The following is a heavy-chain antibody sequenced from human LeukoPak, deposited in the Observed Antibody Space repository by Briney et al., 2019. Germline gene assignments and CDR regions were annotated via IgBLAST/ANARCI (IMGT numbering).Heavy chain of an antibody. Sequence: PGGSLRLSCAASGFDFSGYAMHWVRQAPGKGLEGVAVMSYDGRNIYCGDSVKGRFTISRDNFKNTLYLQINSLRTDDTAVYYCARDPATMARGDALDIWGQGTMVTVTS. D-gene: IGHD3-10*01. V-gene: IGHV3-30*04. CDR3: ARDPATMARGDALDI. CDR2: MSYDGRNI. CDR1: GFDFSGYA. J-gene: IGHJ3*02.